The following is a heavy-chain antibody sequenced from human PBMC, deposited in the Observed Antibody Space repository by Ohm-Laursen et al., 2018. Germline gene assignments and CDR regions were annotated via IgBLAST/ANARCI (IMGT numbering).Heavy chain of an antibody. J-gene: IGHJ4*02. CDR3: AKVGRPYYDFWSIDY. V-gene: IGHV3-23*01. Sequence: GSLRLSCAASGFTFNNYAMSWVRQAPGKGLEWVSSISTSGGSTYYADSVKGRFTISRDISKNTLYLQMNSLRAEDTAIYYCAKVGRPYYDFWSIDYWGQGTLVTVSS. CDR1: GFTFNNYA. CDR2: ISTSGGST. D-gene: IGHD3-3*01.